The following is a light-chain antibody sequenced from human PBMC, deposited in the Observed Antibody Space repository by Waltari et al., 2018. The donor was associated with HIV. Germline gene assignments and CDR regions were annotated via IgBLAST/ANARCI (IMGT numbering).Light chain of an antibody. CDR3: QQYLNTPWT. CDR2: WAS. Sequence: DIVMTQSPDSLAVSLGDRATINCKSSQNVLYSSNNKNYLAWYQQKPRQPPKLLIYWASTRASGVPERFSGSGSGTDFTLTISSLQAEDVAIYYCQQYLNTPWTFGQGTKVEVK. V-gene: IGKV4-1*01. J-gene: IGKJ1*01. CDR1: QNVLYSSNNKNY.